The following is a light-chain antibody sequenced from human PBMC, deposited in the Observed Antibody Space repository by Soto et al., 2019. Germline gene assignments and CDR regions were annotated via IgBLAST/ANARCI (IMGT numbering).Light chain of an antibody. J-gene: IGKJ1*01. CDR1: QSVSSSY. V-gene: IGKV3-20*01. Sequence: ESVLTQSPCTLSLSPGERATLSCRASQSVSSSYLAWYQQKPGQAPRLLIYGASSRATGIPDRFSGSGSGTDFTLTISRLEPEDFAVYYCQQYGSSTTFGQGTKVDIK. CDR3: QQYGSSTT. CDR2: GAS.